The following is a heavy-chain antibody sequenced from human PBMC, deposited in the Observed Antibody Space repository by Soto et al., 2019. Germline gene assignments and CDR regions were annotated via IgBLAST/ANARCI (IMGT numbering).Heavy chain of an antibody. CDR1: GGSISSYY. CDR2: ISYSGST. Sequence: QVQLQESGPGLVKPSETLSLTCRISGGSISSYYWNLIRQAPGKGLEWIGFISYSGSTNYNPALPSRVTISVDTSNDQFSVRLNSVTAADTAVYYCVSVQSTSWGYYYAVDVWGQGTTVTVSS. V-gene: IGHV4-59*01. CDR3: VSVQSTSWGYYYAVDV. J-gene: IGHJ6*01. D-gene: IGHD2-2*01.